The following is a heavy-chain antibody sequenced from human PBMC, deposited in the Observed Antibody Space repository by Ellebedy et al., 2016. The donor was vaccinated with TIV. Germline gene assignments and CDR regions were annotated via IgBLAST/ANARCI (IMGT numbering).Heavy chain of an antibody. D-gene: IGHD4-17*01. Sequence: GESLKISXAASGFTFSTYTMNWVRQAPGKGLEWVSSISRDSTSIYYADSVKGRFTISRDNAKNSLYLQMNSLRDEDTAVYFCARVGSGDYFHWGQGALVTVSS. CDR3: ARVGSGDYFH. J-gene: IGHJ4*02. CDR2: ISRDSTSI. V-gene: IGHV3-48*02. CDR1: GFTFSTYT.